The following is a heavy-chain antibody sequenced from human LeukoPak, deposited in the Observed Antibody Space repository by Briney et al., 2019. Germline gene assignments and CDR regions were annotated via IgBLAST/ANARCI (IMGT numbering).Heavy chain of an antibody. J-gene: IGHJ3*02. D-gene: IGHD2-2*02. V-gene: IGHV5-51*01. CDR3: ARGSCSSTSCYTAFDI. CDR2: IYPGDSDT. Sequence: GESLKISCKGSGYSFTSYWIGWVGQMPGKGLEWMGIIYPGDSDTRYSPSFQGQVTISADKSISTAYLQWSSLKASDTAMYYCARGSCSSTSCYTAFDIWGQGTMVTVSS. CDR1: GYSFTSYW.